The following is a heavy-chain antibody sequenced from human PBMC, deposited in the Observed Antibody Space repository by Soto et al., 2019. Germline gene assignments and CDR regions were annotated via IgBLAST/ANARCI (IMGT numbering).Heavy chain of an antibody. CDR2: IYYSGST. CDR3: ARPTHSSSSQAHFDD. D-gene: IGHD6-13*01. V-gene: IGHV4-39*01. CDR1: GGSISSSSYY. Sequence: PSETLSLTCTVSGGSISSSSYYWGWIRQPPGKGLEWIGSIYYSGSTYYNPSLKSRVTISVDTSKNQFSLKLSSVTAADTAVYYCARPTHSSSSQAHFDDWGQGTLVTVAS. J-gene: IGHJ4*02.